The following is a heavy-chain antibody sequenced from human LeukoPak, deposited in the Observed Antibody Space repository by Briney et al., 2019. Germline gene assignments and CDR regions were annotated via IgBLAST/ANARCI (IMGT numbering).Heavy chain of an antibody. Sequence: GESLKISCTGFGYSFTSYWISWVRQMPGKGLEWMGRIDPTDSYTNYGPSFQGHVTFSADRSISTAYLQWSSLKASDTAMYYCASRTGQGFDPWGQGTLVTVSS. D-gene: IGHD1-1*01. V-gene: IGHV5-10-1*01. CDR2: IDPTDSYT. J-gene: IGHJ5*02. CDR1: GYSFTSYW. CDR3: ASRTGQGFDP.